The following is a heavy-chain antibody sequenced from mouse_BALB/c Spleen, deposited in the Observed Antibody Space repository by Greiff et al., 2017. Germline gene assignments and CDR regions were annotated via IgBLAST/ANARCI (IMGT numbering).Heavy chain of an antibody. Sequence: EVMLVESGGGLVQPGGSRKLSCAASGFTFSSFGMHWVRQAPEKGLEWVAYISSGGSYTYYPDSVKGRFTISRDNAKNTLYLQMSSLKSEDTAMYYCTRENYGNPWFAYWGQGTLVTVSA. J-gene: IGHJ3*01. CDR2: ISSGGSYT. CDR3: TRENYGNPWFAY. D-gene: IGHD2-1*01. CDR1: GFTFSSFG. V-gene: IGHV5-6-4*01.